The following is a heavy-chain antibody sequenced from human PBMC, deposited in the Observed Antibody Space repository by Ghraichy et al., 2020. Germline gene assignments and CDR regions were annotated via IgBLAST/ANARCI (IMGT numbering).Heavy chain of an antibody. CDR1: GFTFSSYA. CDR3: AKTGEDDFWSSHWGWFDP. V-gene: IGHV3-23*01. Sequence: GESLNISCAASGFTFSSYAMSWVRQAPGKGLEWVSAISGSGGSTYYADSVKGRFTISRDNSKNTLYLQMNSLRAEDTAVYYCAKTGEDDFWSSHWGWFDPWGQGTLVTVSS. CDR2: ISGSGGST. D-gene: IGHD3-3*01. J-gene: IGHJ5*02.